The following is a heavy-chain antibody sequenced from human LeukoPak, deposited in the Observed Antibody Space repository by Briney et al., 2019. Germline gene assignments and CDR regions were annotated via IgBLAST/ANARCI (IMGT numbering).Heavy chain of an antibody. J-gene: IGHJ4*02. V-gene: IGHV5-51*01. D-gene: IGHD3-10*01. CDR2: IYPGDSDT. Sequence: GESLKISCKGSGYSFTSYWIGWVRQMPGKGLEWMGIIYPGDSDTRYSPSFQGRVTISADKSISTAYLQWSSLKASDTAMYYCARGPHYYGSGSYYNVGITLDYWGQGTLVTVSS. CDR1: GYSFTSYW. CDR3: ARGPHYYGSGSYYNVGITLDY.